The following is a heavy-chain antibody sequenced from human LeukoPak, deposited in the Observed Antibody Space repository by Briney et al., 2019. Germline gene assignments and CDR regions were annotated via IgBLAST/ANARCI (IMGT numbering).Heavy chain of an antibody. CDR1: GGTFSSYA. CDR3: ARTYDSSGYYFDY. J-gene: IGHJ4*02. Sequence: GASVKVSCKASGGTFSSYAISWVRQAPGQGLEWMGGIIPIFGTANYAQKFQGRVTITTDESTSTDYMDLSSLRSEDTAVYYCARTYDSSGYYFDYWGQGTLVTVSS. D-gene: IGHD3-22*01. V-gene: IGHV1-69*05. CDR2: IIPIFGTA.